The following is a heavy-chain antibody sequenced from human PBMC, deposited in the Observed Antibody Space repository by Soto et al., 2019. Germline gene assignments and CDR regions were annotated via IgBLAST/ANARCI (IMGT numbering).Heavy chain of an antibody. V-gene: IGHV3-48*02. CDR2: ISSSGSTI. Sequence: PGGSLRLSCAASGFMFSPYSMNWVRQAPGKGLEWVSYISSSGSTIYYADSVKGRFTLSRDTAKSSLYLQMNSLRDEDTAVYYCTRQGGGSWAYGMDVWGQGTTVTVSS. J-gene: IGHJ6*02. CDR3: TRQGGGSWAYGMDV. D-gene: IGHD1-26*01. CDR1: GFMFSPYS.